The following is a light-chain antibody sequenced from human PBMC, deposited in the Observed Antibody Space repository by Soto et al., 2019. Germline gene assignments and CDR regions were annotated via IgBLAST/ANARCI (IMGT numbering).Light chain of an antibody. CDR1: QGLVFSDGNTY. Sequence: DVVMTQSPLSLPVTLGQPASISCRSSQGLVFSDGNTYLSWFQQRPGQSPRRLIYRVSNRDSGVPDRFSGSGSDTDFTLKISRVEAEDVRIYYYMQGAHWPMYTFGQGTKLEIK. CDR2: RVS. CDR3: MQGAHWPMYT. V-gene: IGKV2-30*01. J-gene: IGKJ2*01.